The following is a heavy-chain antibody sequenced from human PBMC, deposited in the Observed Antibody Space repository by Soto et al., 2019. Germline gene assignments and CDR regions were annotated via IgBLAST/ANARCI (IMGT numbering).Heavy chain of an antibody. V-gene: IGHV3-30-3*01. Sequence: QVQLVESGGGVVQPGGSLRLTCAASGLIFSGYAMHWVRQAPGRGLEWVAVISYDGNTQYYADSVKGRFTVSRDNSNNILYVEMNNLRDEDTAMYYCAKETNAYESNFWGQGTLVTVSP. CDR3: AKETNAYESNF. D-gene: IGHD5-12*01. CDR2: ISYDGNTQ. CDR1: GLIFSGYA. J-gene: IGHJ4*02.